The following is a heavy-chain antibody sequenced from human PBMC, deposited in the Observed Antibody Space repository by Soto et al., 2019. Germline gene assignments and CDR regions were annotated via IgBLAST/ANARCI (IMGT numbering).Heavy chain of an antibody. Sequence: QVQLQESGPGLVKPSETLSLTCTVSGGSISSYYWSWIRQPPGKGLEWIGDIYYSGSTNYNPSLKSRVTLSVDTSMNQFSLKLSSVTAADTAVYFCARRYGLSAFDIWGQGTMVTVSS. CDR2: IYYSGST. CDR3: ARRYGLSAFDI. CDR1: GGSISSYY. V-gene: IGHV4-59*08. D-gene: IGHD3-10*01. J-gene: IGHJ3*02.